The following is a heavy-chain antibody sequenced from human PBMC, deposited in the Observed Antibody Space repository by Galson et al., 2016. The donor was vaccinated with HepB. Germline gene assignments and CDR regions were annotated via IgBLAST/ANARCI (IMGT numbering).Heavy chain of an antibody. V-gene: IGHV3-15*07. D-gene: IGHD6-19*01. CDR3: TTADISDWYGRDMVV. Sequence: SLRLSCAASNFSFSNAWMNWVRQAPGKGLEWVGRIKRNSDGGTTYYAAPVKGRFIISRDDSKNKLYLQMNSLKTEDTALYYCTTADISDWYGRDMVVWGQGTTVTVSS. J-gene: IGHJ6*02. CDR1: NFSFSNAW. CDR2: IKRNSDGGTT.